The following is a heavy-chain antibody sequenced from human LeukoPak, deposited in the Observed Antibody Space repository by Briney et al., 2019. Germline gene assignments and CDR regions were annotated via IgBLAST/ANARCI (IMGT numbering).Heavy chain of an antibody. CDR3: AKEFSSVTFFDY. Sequence: GGSLRLSCAASGFTVSSNYMSWVRQAPGKGLEWVSVIYSGGSTYYADSVKGRFTISRDNSKNTLYLQMNSLRAEDTAVYYCAKEFSSVTFFDYWGQGTLVTVSS. V-gene: IGHV3-53*01. J-gene: IGHJ4*02. CDR1: GFTVSSNY. CDR2: IYSGGST. D-gene: IGHD4-17*01.